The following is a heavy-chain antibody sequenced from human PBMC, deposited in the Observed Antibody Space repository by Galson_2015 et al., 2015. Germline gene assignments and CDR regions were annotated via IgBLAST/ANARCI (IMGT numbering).Heavy chain of an antibody. V-gene: IGHV3-30*18. CDR1: GFTVSSNY. Sequence: SLRLSCAASGFTVSSNYMSWVRQAPGKGLEWVAVISYDGSNKYYADSVKGRFTISRDNSKNTLYLQMNSLRAEDTAVYYCAKSVADPTNYYDYGMDVWGQGTTVTVSS. CDR2: ISYDGSNK. D-gene: IGHD6-19*01. CDR3: AKSVADPTNYYDYGMDV. J-gene: IGHJ6*02.